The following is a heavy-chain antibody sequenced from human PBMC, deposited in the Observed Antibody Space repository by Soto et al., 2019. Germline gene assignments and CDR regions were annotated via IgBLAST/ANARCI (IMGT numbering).Heavy chain of an antibody. CDR2: ISSSSSYI. D-gene: IGHD3-10*01. Sequence: GGSLRLSCAASGFTFSSYSMNWVRQAPGKGLEWVSSISSSSSYIYYADSVKGRFTISRDNAKNSLYLQMNSLRAEDTAVYYCARGWFGEHIFGGRFDPWGQGTLVTVSS. CDR1: GFTFSSYS. CDR3: ARGWFGEHIFGGRFDP. V-gene: IGHV3-21*01. J-gene: IGHJ5*02.